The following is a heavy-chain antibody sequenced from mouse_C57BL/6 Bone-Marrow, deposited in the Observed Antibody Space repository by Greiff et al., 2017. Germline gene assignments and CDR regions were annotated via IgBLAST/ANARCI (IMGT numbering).Heavy chain of an antibody. CDR3: ARRPPVYYYGSSFDC. Sequence: QVQLQQSGAELARPGASVKLSCKASGYTFTSYGISWVKQRTGQGLEWIGEIYPRSGNTYYNEKFKGKATLTADKSSSTAYMELRSLTSEDSAVYFCARRPPVYYYGSSFDCWGQGTTLTFSS. V-gene: IGHV1-81*01. CDR1: GYTFTSYG. CDR2: IYPRSGNT. J-gene: IGHJ2*01. D-gene: IGHD1-1*01.